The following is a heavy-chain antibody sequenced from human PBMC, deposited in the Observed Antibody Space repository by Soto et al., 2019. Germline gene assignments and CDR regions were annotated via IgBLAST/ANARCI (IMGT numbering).Heavy chain of an antibody. Sequence: NPSETLSLTCTVSGGSISSYYWSWIRQPPGKGLEWIGYIYYSGSTNYNPSLKSRVTIPVDTSKNQFSLKLSSVTAADTAVYYCASLYNYFDYWGQGTLVTVSS. CDR2: IYYSGST. CDR1: GGSISSYY. V-gene: IGHV4-59*01. J-gene: IGHJ4*02. D-gene: IGHD2-8*01. CDR3: ASLYNYFDY.